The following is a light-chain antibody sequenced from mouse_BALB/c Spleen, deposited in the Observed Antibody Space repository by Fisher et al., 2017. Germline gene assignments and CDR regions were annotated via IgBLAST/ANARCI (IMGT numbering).Light chain of an antibody. CDR2: STS. V-gene: IGKV4-57-1*01. Sequence: DIVITQTPAIMSASPGEKVTMTCSASSSVSSSYLHWYQQKSGASPKLWIYSTSNLASGVPARFSGSGSGTSYSLTISSVEAEDAATYYCQQYSGYPLTFGGGTKLEIK. J-gene: IGKJ2*01. CDR1: SSVSSSY. CDR3: QQYSGYPLT.